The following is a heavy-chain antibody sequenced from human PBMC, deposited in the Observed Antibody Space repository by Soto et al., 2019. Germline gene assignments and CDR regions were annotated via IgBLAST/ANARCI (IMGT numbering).Heavy chain of an antibody. D-gene: IGHD4-4*01. CDR2: ISSSSSTI. CDR3: ARDLHDYRIYSWFDP. CDR1: GFTFSSYS. J-gene: IGHJ5*02. Sequence: GGSLRLSCAASGFTFSSYSMNWVRQAPGKGLEWVSYISSSSSTIYYADSVKGRFTISRDNAKNSLYLQMNSLRAEDTAVYYCARDLHDYRIYSWFDPWGQGTLVTVSS. V-gene: IGHV3-48*01.